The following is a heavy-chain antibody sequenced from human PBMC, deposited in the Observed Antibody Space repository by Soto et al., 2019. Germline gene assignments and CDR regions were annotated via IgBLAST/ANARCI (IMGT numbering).Heavy chain of an antibody. D-gene: IGHD3-10*01. V-gene: IGHV1-69*08. J-gene: IGHJ4*02. CDR1: ADTFTGYT. Sequence: QVQLVQSGAAVKKPGSSVKVSCKASADTFTGYTVTWVRQAPGQGLEWVGRVIPILGASHFAQKFQGRVTISADKSTDTAYMVLTGLTSEDTAVYYCARSRGSYYSNFDSWGQGTLVTVSS. CDR3: ARSRGSYYSNFDS. CDR2: VIPILGAS.